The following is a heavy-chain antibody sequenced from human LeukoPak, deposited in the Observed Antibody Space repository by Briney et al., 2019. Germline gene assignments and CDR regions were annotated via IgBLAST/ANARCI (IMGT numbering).Heavy chain of an antibody. D-gene: IGHD1-7*01. V-gene: IGHV3-7*01. CDR2: INQDGSEK. Sequence: GGSLRLSCAASGFTFSSYSMNWVRQAPGKGLEWVANINQDGSEKYYVDSVKGRFTVCRDNAKNSLDLQMNTLRAEDTAVYYCARRKLTYYYGMDVWGQGTTVTVSS. CDR3: ARRKLTYYYGMDV. J-gene: IGHJ6*02. CDR1: GFTFSSYS.